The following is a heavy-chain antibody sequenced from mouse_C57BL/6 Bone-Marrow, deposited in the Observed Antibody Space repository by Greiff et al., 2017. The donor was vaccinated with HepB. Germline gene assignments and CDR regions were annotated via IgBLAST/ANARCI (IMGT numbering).Heavy chain of an antibody. CDR1: GYTFTNYW. D-gene: IGHD2-5*01. CDR3: ARTYYSNLYAMDY. V-gene: IGHV1-63*01. J-gene: IGHJ4*01. CDR2: IYPGGGYT. Sequence: VKLQESGAELVRPGTSVKMSCKASGYTFTNYWIGWAKQRPGHGLEWIGDIYPGGGYTNYNEKFKGKATLTADKSSSTAYMQFSSLTSEDSAIYYCARTYYSNLYAMDYWGQGTSVTVSS.